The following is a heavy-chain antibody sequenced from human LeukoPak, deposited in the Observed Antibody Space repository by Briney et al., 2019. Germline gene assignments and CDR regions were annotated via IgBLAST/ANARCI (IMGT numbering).Heavy chain of an antibody. CDR1: GFTFNDYG. Sequence: GGSLRLSCAASGFTFNDYGMSWVRQGPGKGLEGVSGINWNGGSTGYADSVRGRFTISRDNAKNCLYLQMNSLRAEDTAVYYCAREKSSIAARRYYYYYYMDVWGKGTTVTVSS. D-gene: IGHD6-6*01. CDR3: AREKSSIAARRYYYYYYMDV. CDR2: INWNGGST. V-gene: IGHV3-20*04. J-gene: IGHJ6*03.